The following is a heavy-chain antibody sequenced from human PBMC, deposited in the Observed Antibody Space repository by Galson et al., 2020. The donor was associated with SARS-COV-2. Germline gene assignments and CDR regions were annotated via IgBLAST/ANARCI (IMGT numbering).Heavy chain of an antibody. CDR2: INPNSGGT. D-gene: IGHD1-26*01. V-gene: IGHV1-2*04. CDR1: GYTFTGYY. CDR3: ARDQSNRRQLHFDY. Sequence: ASVKVSCKASGYTFTGYYMHWVRQAPGQGLEWMGWINPNSGGTNYAQKFQGWVTMTRDTSISTAYMELSRLRSDDTAVYYCARDQSNRRQLHFDYWGQGTLVTVSS. J-gene: IGHJ4*02.